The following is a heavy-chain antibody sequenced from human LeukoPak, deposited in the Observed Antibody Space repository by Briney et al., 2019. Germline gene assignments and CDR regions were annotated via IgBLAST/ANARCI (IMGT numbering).Heavy chain of an antibody. D-gene: IGHD3-22*01. CDR2: ISGSGGST. CDR1: GFTFSSYA. CDR3: AKDSIYDSSGVYYFDY. V-gene: IGHV3-23*01. J-gene: IGHJ4*02. Sequence: GGSLGLSCAASGFTFSSYAMSWVRQAPGKGLEWVSAISGSGGSTYYADSVKGRFTISRDSSKNTLYLQMNSLRAEDTAVYYCAKDSIYDSSGVYYFDYWGQGTLVTVSS.